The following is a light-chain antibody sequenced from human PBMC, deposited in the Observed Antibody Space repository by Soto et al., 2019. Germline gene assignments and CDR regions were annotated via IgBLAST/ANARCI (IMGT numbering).Light chain of an antibody. CDR2: EVS. CDR3: SSYTGSSTLVV. V-gene: IGLV2-14*01. J-gene: IGLJ3*02. Sequence: QSALTQPASESGSPGQSITISCTGTSSDVGGNEYVSWYQHHPGKAPKLITYEVSNRPSGVSNRFSGSKSGNTASLTISGLQAEDEADYYCSSYTGSSTLVVFGGGTKVTVL. CDR1: SSDVGGNEY.